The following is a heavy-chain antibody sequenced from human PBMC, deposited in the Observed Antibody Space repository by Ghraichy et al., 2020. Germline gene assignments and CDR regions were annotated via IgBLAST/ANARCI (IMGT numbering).Heavy chain of an antibody. J-gene: IGHJ4*02. CDR2: INPYIGTT. CDR1: GYTFSSFD. CDR3: RIASRITELDLDF. Sequence: ASVKVSCKSSGYTFSSFDIRWVRQARGQGLEWMGIINPYIGTTVYAEKFQGRVTLTTDMSTSTVYMELSSLRSDDTAMYYCRIASRITELDLDFWGQGTLVSVSS. V-gene: IGHV1-18*04. D-gene: IGHD6-6*01.